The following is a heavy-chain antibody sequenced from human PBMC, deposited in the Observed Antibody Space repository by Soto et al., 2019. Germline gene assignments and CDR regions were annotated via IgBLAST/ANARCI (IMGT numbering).Heavy chain of an antibody. J-gene: IGHJ4*02. D-gene: IGHD4-17*01. Sequence: EVQLVESGGGLIQPGGSLRLSCAASGFTVSSDYMSWVRQAPGKGLEWVSVIYSGGSTYYADSVRGRFTISRDNSKNTLYLQMSSLRAEDTAVYYCARIGDYVLSADYWGQGTLVTVSS. V-gene: IGHV3-53*01. CDR1: GFTVSSDY. CDR3: ARIGDYVLSADY. CDR2: IYSGGST.